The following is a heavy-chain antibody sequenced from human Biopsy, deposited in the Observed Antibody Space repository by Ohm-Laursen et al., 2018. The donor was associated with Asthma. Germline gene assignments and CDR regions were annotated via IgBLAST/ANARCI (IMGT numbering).Heavy chain of an antibody. V-gene: IGHV3-30*18. J-gene: IGHJ3*02. CDR2: MSFDGRQT. Sequence: SLRPSCSASGFSFNSYGMHWVRQAPGKGLEWVAVMSFDGRQTYYADSVKGRFTISRDNSKNTLYLQMNSLRAEDTAVYYCAKERYYDFWSGYPIWGQGTMVTVSS. CDR3: AKERYYDFWSGYPI. D-gene: IGHD3-3*01. CDR1: GFSFNSYG.